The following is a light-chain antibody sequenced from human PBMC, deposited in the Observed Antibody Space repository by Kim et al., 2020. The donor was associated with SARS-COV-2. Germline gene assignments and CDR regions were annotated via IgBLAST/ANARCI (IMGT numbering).Light chain of an antibody. J-gene: IGKJ3*01. CDR2: AAS. CDR3: QQTYITPFT. V-gene: IGKV1-39*01. Sequence: DIQMTQSPSSLSASVGDRVTITCRTSQNINSHLNWYHQKPGRAPKLLIYAASTLQGGVPSRFSGSGSETDFTLTISSLQPEDFATYFWQQTYITPFTFGPGTKVDI. CDR1: QNINSH.